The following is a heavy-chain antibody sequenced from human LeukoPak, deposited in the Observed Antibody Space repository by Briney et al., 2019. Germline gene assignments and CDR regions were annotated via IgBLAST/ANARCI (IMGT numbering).Heavy chain of an antibody. D-gene: IGHD6-19*01. J-gene: IGHJ4*02. Sequence: PGRTLRLSCGASGHSFTTKAMHWVRQAPGEGLEWMTYISLDGKNKSYADSVRGRFTLSRDNSRNTVYLQMNSLRPEDTAVYYCAAHLGSGWHLDYWGQGIRVTVSP. CDR3: AAHLGSGWHLDY. CDR2: ISLDGKNK. CDR1: GHSFTTKA. V-gene: IGHV3-30*04.